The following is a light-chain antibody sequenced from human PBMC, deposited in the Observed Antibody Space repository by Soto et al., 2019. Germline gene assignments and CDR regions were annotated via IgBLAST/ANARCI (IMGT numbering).Light chain of an antibody. CDR3: CSYAGSSLWV. J-gene: IGLJ3*02. CDR2: DVT. CDR1: SSDVGGSNY. Sequence: QSVLTQPRSVSGSPGQAVTISCTGTSSDVGGSNYVSWYQQHPGKAPKLVIYDVTRRPSGVPDRFSGSKSGNTASLTISGLQAEDEADYYCCSYAGSSLWVFCGGTKLTVL. V-gene: IGLV2-11*01.